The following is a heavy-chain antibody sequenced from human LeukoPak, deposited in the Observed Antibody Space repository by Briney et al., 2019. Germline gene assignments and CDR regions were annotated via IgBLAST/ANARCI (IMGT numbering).Heavy chain of an antibody. Sequence: SETLSLTCTVSGGSISSYYWSWIRQPPGKGLEWIGYIYYSGSTNYNPSLKSRVTISVDTSKNQFSLKLSSVTAADTAVYFCARGYSSGWSPDYWGQGTLVTVSS. CDR1: GGSISSYY. CDR2: IYYSGST. J-gene: IGHJ4*02. CDR3: ARGYSSGWSPDY. V-gene: IGHV4-59*01. D-gene: IGHD6-19*01.